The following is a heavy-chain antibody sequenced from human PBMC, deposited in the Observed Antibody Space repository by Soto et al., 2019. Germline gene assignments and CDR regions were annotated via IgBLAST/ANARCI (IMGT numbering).Heavy chain of an antibody. D-gene: IGHD3-22*01. J-gene: IGHJ4*02. CDR2: IYYDNDK. Sequence: QITLKESGPTLVKPTQTLTLTCTFSGFSLTTRGMGVGWIRQPPGKALEWLAVIYYDNDKRYSPSLNNRLTITNDTSKNQVVLTVTNMDAIDTCTYYCAHFPEDNGYYRIYLGSWGQGNLVTVSP. V-gene: IGHV2-5*02. CDR3: AHFPEDNGYYRIYLGS. CDR1: GFSLTTRGMG.